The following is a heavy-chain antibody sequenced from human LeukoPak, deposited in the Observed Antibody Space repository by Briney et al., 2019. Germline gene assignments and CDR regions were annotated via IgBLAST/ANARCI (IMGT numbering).Heavy chain of an antibody. CDR3: AGTSGGYYGTFDI. D-gene: IGHD1-26*01. CDR2: IYTSGST. Sequence: SETLSLTCTVSGGSISSSSYYWSWIRQPAGKGLEWIGRIYTSGSTNYNPSLKSRVTISVDTSKNQFSLELSSVTAAETAVYYCAGTSGGYYGTFDIWGQGTVVTVSS. CDR1: GGSISSSSYY. V-gene: IGHV4-61*02. J-gene: IGHJ3*02.